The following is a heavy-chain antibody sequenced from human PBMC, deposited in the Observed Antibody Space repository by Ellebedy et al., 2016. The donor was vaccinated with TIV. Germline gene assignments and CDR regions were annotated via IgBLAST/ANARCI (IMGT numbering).Heavy chain of an antibody. Sequence: GGSLRLSCGASGFSFSSYWMSWVRQAPGKGLEWVANIRQEGSEKYYVDSVKGRFTISRDNAKNSLYLHLNSLRAEDTAMYYCATDGSYGDYLSPTHAFVIWGQGTMVTVSS. J-gene: IGHJ3*02. CDR3: ATDGSYGDYLSPTHAFVI. D-gene: IGHD4-17*01. CDR2: IRQEGSEK. CDR1: GFSFSSYW. V-gene: IGHV3-7*01.